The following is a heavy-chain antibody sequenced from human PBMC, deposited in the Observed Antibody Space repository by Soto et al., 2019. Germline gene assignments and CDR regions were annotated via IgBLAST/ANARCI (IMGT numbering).Heavy chain of an antibody. J-gene: IGHJ4*02. CDR2: IIPIFGPA. V-gene: IGHV1-69*01. D-gene: IGHD5-12*01. Sequence: QVQLVQSGAEVKKPGSSVKVSCKASGGTFSSYAISGVRQAPGQGLEWMGGIIPIFGPANYAQKFQGRVTITADESTSTDYMELSILRSEDTAVYYCARAPPDGGYETAVDYWGQGTLVTVSS. CDR1: GGTFSSYA. CDR3: ARAPPDGGYETAVDY.